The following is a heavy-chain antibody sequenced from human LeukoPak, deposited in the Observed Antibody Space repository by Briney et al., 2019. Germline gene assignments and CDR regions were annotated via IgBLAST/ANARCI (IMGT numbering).Heavy chain of an antibody. V-gene: IGHV3-30*03. CDR2: ISYDGSNK. CDR3: ARGRRLGATRDKRYYFDY. Sequence: GGSLRLSCAASGFTFSSYGMHWVRQAPGKGLEWVAVISYDGSNKYYADSVKGRFTISRDNSKNTLYLQMNSLRAEDTAVYYCARGRRLGATRDKRYYFDYWGQGTLVTVSS. D-gene: IGHD1-26*01. J-gene: IGHJ4*02. CDR1: GFTFSSYG.